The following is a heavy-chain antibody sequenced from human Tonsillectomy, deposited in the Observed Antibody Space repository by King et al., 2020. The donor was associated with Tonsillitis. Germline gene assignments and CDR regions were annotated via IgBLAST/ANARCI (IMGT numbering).Heavy chain of an antibody. D-gene: IGHD6-13*01. CDR1: GFTFSSYA. V-gene: IGHV3-23*04. CDR3: AKDPPSRYSRASNWFDP. Sequence: VQLVESGGGLVQPGGSLRLSCAASGFTFSSYAMSWVRQAPGKGLEWVSGISGSGGRTHYADSVKGRFTISRDNSKNTLYLQMNSLRVEDTAVYYCAKDPPSRYSRASNWFDPWGQGTLVTVSS. CDR2: ISGSGGRT. J-gene: IGHJ5*02.